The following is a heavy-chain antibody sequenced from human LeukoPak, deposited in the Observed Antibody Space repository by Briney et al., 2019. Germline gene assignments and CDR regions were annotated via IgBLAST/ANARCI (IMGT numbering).Heavy chain of an antibody. CDR3: ARALIYIGLLTKRSYGMVV. D-gene: IGHD2-15*01. V-gene: IGHV3-48*03. CDR2: ISSSGSTI. J-gene: IGHJ6*02. Sequence: PGGSLRLSCAASGFTFSSYEMNWVRQAPGKGLEWVSYISSSGSTIYYADSVKGRFTISRDNAKNSLYLQMNSLRAEDTAVYYCARALIYIGLLTKRSYGMVVWGQGTTVTVSS. CDR1: GFTFSSYE.